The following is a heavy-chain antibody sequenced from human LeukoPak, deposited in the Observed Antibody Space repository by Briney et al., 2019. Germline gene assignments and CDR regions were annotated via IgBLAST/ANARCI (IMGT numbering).Heavy chain of an antibody. J-gene: IGHJ4*02. CDR3: ARDGVTYGDYFDY. Sequence: SVKVSCKASGGTFSSYAISWVRQAPGHGLEWMGGIIPIFGTANYAQKFQGRVTITADESTSTAYMELSSLRSEDTAVYYCARDGVTYGDYFDYWGQGTLVTVSS. CDR2: IIPIFGTA. CDR1: GGTFSSYA. D-gene: IGHD4-17*01. V-gene: IGHV1-69*13.